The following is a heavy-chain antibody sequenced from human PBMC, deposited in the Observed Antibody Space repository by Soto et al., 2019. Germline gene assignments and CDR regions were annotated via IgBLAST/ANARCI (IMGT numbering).Heavy chain of an antibody. J-gene: IGHJ5*02. V-gene: IGHV3-7*01. CDR2: IKQDGSEK. D-gene: IGHD6-13*01. CDR1: GFTFSSYW. CDR3: ARRTYSSSWYNWFDP. Sequence: GGSLRLSCAASGFTFSSYWMSWVRQAPGKGLEWVSNIKQDGSEKYYVDSVKGRFTISRDNAKNSLYLQMNSLRAEDTAVYYCARRTYSSSWYNWFDPWGQGTLVTVSS.